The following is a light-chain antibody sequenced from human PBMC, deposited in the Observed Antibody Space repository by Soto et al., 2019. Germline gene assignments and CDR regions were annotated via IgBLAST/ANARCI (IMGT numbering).Light chain of an antibody. V-gene: IGLV2-14*03. CDR3: SSYTSSTTEV. CDR2: DVS. CDR1: SSDVGGYNY. Sequence: QSALTQPASVSGSPGQSIAISCTGTSSDVGGYNYVSWYQQHPGKAPKLMIYDVSSRPSGVPNRFSGSKSGNTASLTISGLQAGGEADYYCSSYTSSTTEVFGTGTKVTVL. J-gene: IGLJ1*01.